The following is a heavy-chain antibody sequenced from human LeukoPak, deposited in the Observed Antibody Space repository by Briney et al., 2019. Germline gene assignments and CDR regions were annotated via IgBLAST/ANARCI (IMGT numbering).Heavy chain of an antibody. CDR1: GGTFSSYA. Sequence: ASVKVSCKASGGTFSSYAISWVRQAPGQGLEWMGRIIPILGIANYAQKFQGRVTITADKSTSTAYMELSSLRSEDTAVYYCASNHYYDSSGLDYWGQGTLVTVSS. J-gene: IGHJ4*02. CDR3: ASNHYYDSSGLDY. CDR2: IIPILGIA. D-gene: IGHD3-22*01. V-gene: IGHV1-69*04.